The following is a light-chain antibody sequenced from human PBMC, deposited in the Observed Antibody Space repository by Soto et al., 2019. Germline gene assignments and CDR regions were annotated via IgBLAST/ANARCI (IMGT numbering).Light chain of an antibody. CDR2: DVS. CDR1: SSYVGGYNY. J-gene: IGLJ1*01. V-gene: IGLV2-14*03. Sequence: QSALTQPASVSGSPGQSIAISCTGTSSYVGGYNYVSWYQQHPGKTPKLMICDVSNRPSGVSNRFSGSKSGNTASLTISGLQAEDEAEYYCSSYTSSSTYVFGTGTKVTVL. CDR3: SSYTSSSTYV.